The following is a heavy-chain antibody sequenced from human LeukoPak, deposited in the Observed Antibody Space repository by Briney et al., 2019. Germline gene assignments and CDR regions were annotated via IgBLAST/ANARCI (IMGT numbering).Heavy chain of an antibody. V-gene: IGHV1-8*03. CDR2: MNPNSGNT. Sequence: ASVKVSCKASGYTFTSYDINWVRQATGQGLEWMGWMNPNSGNTGYAQKFQGRVTITRNTSISTAYMELSSLRSEDTAVYYCAKIRRYQLLSGPEFDYWGQGTLVTVSS. CDR1: GYTFTSYD. CDR3: AKIRRYQLLSGPEFDY. J-gene: IGHJ4*02. D-gene: IGHD2-2*01.